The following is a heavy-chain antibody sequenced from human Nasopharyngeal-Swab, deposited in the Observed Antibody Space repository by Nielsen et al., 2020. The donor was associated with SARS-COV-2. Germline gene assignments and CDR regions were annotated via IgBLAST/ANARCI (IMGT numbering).Heavy chain of an antibody. CDR1: GGSISSYY. CDR3: AREMAVAGTSSPNWFDP. V-gene: IGHV4-4*07. D-gene: IGHD6-19*01. J-gene: IGHJ5*02. CDR2: IYTSGST. Sequence: SETLSLTCTVSGGSISSYYWSWIRQPAGKGLEWIGRIYTSGSTNYNPSLKSRVTMSVDTSKNQFSLKLSSVTAADTALYYCAREMAVAGTSSPNWFDPWGQGTLVTVSS.